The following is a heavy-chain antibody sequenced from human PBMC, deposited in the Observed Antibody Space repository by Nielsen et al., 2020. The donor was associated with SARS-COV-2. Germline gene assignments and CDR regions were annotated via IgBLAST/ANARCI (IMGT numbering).Heavy chain of an antibody. D-gene: IGHD3-16*01. V-gene: IGHV3-9*01. J-gene: IGHJ3*02. CDR2: ISWNGGIL. Sequence: GGSLRLSCAASGFTFDDYAIHWVRQAPGKGLEWVSGISWNGGILDYADSVKGRFTISRDNAKNSLYLQMNSLRAEDTAVYYCARELWDDAFDIWGQGTMVTVSS. CDR1: GFTFDDYA. CDR3: ARELWDDAFDI.